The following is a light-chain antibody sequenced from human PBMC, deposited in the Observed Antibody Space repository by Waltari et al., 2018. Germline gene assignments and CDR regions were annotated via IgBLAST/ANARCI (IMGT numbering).Light chain of an antibody. V-gene: IGLV3-21*02. CDR2: DDS. J-gene: IGLJ2*01. Sequence: SYVLTQPPSMSVAPGQTATITCGGDNLGGKIVHWYQQRPGQAPVLVVYDDSDRPSGIPERISGSNSGNTATLTISRVEAGDEADYYCQVWDTYSDHHIFGGGTKLTVL. CDR3: QVWDTYSDHHI. CDR1: NLGGKI.